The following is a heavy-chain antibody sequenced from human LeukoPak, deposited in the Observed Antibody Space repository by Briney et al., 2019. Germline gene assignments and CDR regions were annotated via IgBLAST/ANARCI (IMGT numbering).Heavy chain of an antibody. CDR3: AKGEQRVVVITPFDY. V-gene: IGHV3-9*01. CDR2: ISWNSGSI. Sequence: GRSLRLSCAASGLTFDDYAMHWVRQAPGKGLEWVSGISWNSGSIGYADSVKGRFTISKDNAKNSLYLQMNSLRAEDTALYYCAKGEQRVVVITPFDYWGQGTLVTVSS. CDR1: GLTFDDYA. D-gene: IGHD3-22*01. J-gene: IGHJ4*02.